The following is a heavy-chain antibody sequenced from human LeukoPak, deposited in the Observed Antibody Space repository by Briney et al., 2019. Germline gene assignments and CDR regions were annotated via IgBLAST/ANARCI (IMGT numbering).Heavy chain of an antibody. CDR2: ISAYNGNT. V-gene: IGHV1-18*01. J-gene: IGHJ5*02. CDR1: GYTFTSYG. CDR3: ARPNIAAASNWFDP. Sequence: GASVKVSCKASGYTFTSYGISWVRQAPGQGLEWMGWISAYNGNTDYAQKLQGRVTMTTDTSTSTAYMELRSLRSDDTAVYYCARPNIAAASNWFDPWGQGTLVTVSS. D-gene: IGHD6-13*01.